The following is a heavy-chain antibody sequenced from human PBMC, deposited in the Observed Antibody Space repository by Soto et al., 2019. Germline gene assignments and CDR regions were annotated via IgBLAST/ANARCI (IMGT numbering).Heavy chain of an antibody. CDR1: GRTFSSYA. V-gene: IGHV1-69*13. J-gene: IGHJ6*02. CDR3: ARAKYYDYVWGSYPSYYGMDV. CDR2: IIPIFGTA. D-gene: IGHD3-16*02. Sequence: AASVKVSSKASGRTFSSYAISWVRQAPGQRLEKMGGIIPIFGTANYAQKFQGRVTITADESTSTAYMELSSLRSEDTAVYYCARAKYYDYVWGSYPSYYGMDVWGQGTTVTVSS.